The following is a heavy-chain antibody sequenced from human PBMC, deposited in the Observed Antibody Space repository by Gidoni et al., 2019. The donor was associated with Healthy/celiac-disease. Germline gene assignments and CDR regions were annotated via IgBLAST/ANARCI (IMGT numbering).Heavy chain of an antibody. CDR3: ARWRSGQLAHRAFDI. J-gene: IGHJ3*02. CDR2: SSRSSSYI. V-gene: IGHV3-21*01. D-gene: IGHD6-6*01. CDR1: GFTFSSYS. Sequence: VQLVESGGGLVKPGGSLRLSCAASGFTFSSYSMNWVRPAQGKGLEWVSSSSRSSSYIYYADSVKGRFTISRDNAKNSLYRQMNSLRAEDTAVYDCARWRSGQLAHRAFDIWGQGTMVTVSS.